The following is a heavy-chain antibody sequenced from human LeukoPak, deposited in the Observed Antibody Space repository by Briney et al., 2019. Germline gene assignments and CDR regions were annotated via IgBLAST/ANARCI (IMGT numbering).Heavy chain of an antibody. J-gene: IGHJ4*02. CDR1: GVSFSGYY. Sequence: SETLSLTRSVYGVSFSGYYWSWLRQPPGKGLEWIGEINHSGSTNYNPSLKRRVTISVDTSKNQFSLKLSSVPAADTAVYYCARASGRTYYYGLGSYVPPRNPYFDYWRQGPLVTVSS. V-gene: IGHV4-34*01. CDR3: ARASGRTYYYGLGSYVPPRNPYFDY. CDR2: INHSGST. D-gene: IGHD3-10*01.